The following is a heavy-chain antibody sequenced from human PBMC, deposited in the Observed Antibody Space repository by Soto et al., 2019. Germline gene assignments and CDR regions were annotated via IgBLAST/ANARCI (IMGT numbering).Heavy chain of an antibody. J-gene: IGHJ1*01. D-gene: IGHD5-12*01. CDR3: PRDLGGYVHLWDKSNY. V-gene: IGHV3-30*04. Sequence: QVQLVESGGGVVQPGASLTLSCAASGFRFSGFGMHWVRQAPGKGLEWVAVISFDASEKFYVDSVKGRFSISRDDSHSKVFLQMNSLRREDTGVYYCPRDLGGYVHLWDKSNYWGQGTLVNVS. CDR2: ISFDASEK. CDR1: GFRFSGFG.